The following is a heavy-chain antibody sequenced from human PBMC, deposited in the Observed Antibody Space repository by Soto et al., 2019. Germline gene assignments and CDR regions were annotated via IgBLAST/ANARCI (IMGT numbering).Heavy chain of an antibody. Sequence: RRLSCAASGFTFSSYSMNWVRQAPGKGLEWISYISSHSSTLYYADSVKGRFTISRDNAGNSLYLQMNSLRDEDTAVYYCVRDGSGNLYLNWFDPWGQGTLVTV. CDR3: VRDGSGNLYLNWFDP. J-gene: IGHJ5*02. CDR1: GFTFSSYS. D-gene: IGHD2-15*01. V-gene: IGHV3-48*02. CDR2: ISSHSSTL.